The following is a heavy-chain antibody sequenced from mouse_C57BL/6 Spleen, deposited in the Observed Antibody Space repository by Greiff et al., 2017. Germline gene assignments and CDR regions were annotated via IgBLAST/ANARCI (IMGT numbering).Heavy chain of an antibody. CDR3: ARHDENFDY. D-gene: IGHD2-3*01. Sequence: EVQLVESGGDLVKPGGSLKLSCAASGFTFSSYGMSWVRQTPDKRLEWVATISSGGSYTYYPDSVKGRFTISRDNAKNTLYLQMSSLKSEDTAMYYCARHDENFDYWGQGTTLTVSS. J-gene: IGHJ2*01. V-gene: IGHV5-6*01. CDR2: ISSGGSYT. CDR1: GFTFSSYG.